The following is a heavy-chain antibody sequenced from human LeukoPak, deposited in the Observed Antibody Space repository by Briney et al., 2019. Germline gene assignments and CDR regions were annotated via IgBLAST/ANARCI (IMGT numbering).Heavy chain of an antibody. J-gene: IGHJ3*02. V-gene: IGHV1-2*04. CDR1: GYTFTGYY. CDR3: ASSSPQLELLEGDAFDI. D-gene: IGHD1-7*01. CDR2: INPNSGGT. Sequence: ASVKVSCKASGYTFTGYYMHWVRQAPGQGLEWMGWINPNSGGTNYAQKFQGWVTMTRDTSISTAYMELSRLRSDDTAVYYCASSSPQLELLEGDAFDIWGQGTMVTVSS.